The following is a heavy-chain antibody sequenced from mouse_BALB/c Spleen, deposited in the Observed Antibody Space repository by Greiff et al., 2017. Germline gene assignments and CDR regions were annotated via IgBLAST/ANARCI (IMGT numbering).Heavy chain of an antibody. V-gene: IGHV1-82*01. Sequence: VQLQQSGPELVKPGASVKISCKASGYAFSSSWMNWVKQRPGQGLEWIGRIYPGDGDTNYNGKFKGKATLTADKSSSTAYMQLSSLTSVDSAVYFCARQFDYWGQGTTLTVSS. CDR3: ARQFDY. CDR1: GYAFSSSW. J-gene: IGHJ2*01. CDR2: IYPGDGDT.